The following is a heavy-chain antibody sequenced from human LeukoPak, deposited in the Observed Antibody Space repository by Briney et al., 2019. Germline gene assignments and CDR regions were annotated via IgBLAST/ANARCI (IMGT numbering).Heavy chain of an antibody. CDR2: IYTSGST. CDR3: ARDTRRCGYCDFAEY. D-gene: IGHD3-22*01. V-gene: IGHV4-4*07. J-gene: IGHJ4*02. Sequence: SETLSLTCTVSGGSISRYYWSWIRQPAGKGLEWIGRIYTSGSTNYNPSLKSRVTMSVDTSKNQFSLKLSSVTAADTAVYYCARDTRRCGYCDFAEYWGQGTLVTVSS. CDR1: GGSISRYY.